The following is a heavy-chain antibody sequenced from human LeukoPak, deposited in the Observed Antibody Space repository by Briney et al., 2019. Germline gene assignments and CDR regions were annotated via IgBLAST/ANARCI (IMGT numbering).Heavy chain of an antibody. D-gene: IGHD3-10*01. Sequence: SETLSLTCTVSGGSIGSSSYYWGWIRQPPGKGLEWIGSIFRTGSTYYSASLKSRVSISVDTSKIHIALKLTSVTAADTAVYFCARRVGFYGSGSLNYFDPWGQGILVSVSS. CDR1: GGSIGSSSYY. CDR3: ARRVGFYGSGSLNYFDP. J-gene: IGHJ5*01. V-gene: IGHV4-39*02. CDR2: IFRTGST.